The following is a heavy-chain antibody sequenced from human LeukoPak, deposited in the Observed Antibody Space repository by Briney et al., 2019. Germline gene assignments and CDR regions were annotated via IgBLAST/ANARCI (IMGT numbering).Heavy chain of an antibody. J-gene: IGHJ5*02. CDR1: GFTFSDYY. CDR2: ISSSSRYT. D-gene: IGHD3-10*01. Sequence: GGSLRLSCAASGFTFSDYYMSWIRQAPGKGLEWVSYISSSSRYTNYADSVKGRFTISRDNAKNSLYLQINSLRAEDTAVYYCAKYGSGSYYKGLSWGQGTLVTVSS. V-gene: IGHV3-11*03. CDR3: AKYGSGSYYKGLS.